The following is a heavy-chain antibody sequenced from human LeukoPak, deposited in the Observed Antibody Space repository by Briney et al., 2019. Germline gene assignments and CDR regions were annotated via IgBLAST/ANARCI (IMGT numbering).Heavy chain of an antibody. D-gene: IGHD1-26*01. CDR3: ARGGSYLSAFDI. CDR2: IYGGGST. V-gene: IGHV3-53*01. Sequence: PGGSLRLSCAVSGFTFSAYAMSWVRQAPGKGLEWVSIIYGGGSTFYADSVKGRFTISRDNSKNTLYLQMNSLRAEDTAVYYCARGGSYLSAFDIWGQGTMVTVSS. J-gene: IGHJ3*02. CDR1: GFTFSAYA.